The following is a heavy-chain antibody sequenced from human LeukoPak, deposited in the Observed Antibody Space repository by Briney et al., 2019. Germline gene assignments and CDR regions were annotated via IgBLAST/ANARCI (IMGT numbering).Heavy chain of an antibody. D-gene: IGHD6-19*01. CDR1: GFKFDDYA. J-gene: IGHJ3*01. Sequence: GGSLRLSCAASGFKFDDYAMHWVRQAPGKGLEWVSGLSWNSDNINYADSVKGRSIISRDNAKNSLFLQMNSLRPEDTALYYCVKDIIYGRAWYDRTDAFDVWGQGTMVAVSS. CDR2: LSWNSDNI. CDR3: VKDIIYGRAWYDRTDAFDV. V-gene: IGHV3-9*01.